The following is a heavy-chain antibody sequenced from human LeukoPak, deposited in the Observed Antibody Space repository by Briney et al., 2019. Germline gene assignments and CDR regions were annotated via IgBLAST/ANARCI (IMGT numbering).Heavy chain of an antibody. CDR3: ARSEDIVVVPAAIQYYYYYYGMDV. D-gene: IGHD2-2*01. CDR2: ISAYNGNT. Sequence: ASVKVSCKASGYTFTSYGISWVRQAPGQGLEWMGWISAYNGNTNYAQKLQGRVTMTTDTSTSTAYMELRSLRSGDTAVYYCARSEDIVVVPAAIQYYYYYYGMDVWGQGTTVTVSS. CDR1: GYTFTSYG. V-gene: IGHV1-18*01. J-gene: IGHJ6*02.